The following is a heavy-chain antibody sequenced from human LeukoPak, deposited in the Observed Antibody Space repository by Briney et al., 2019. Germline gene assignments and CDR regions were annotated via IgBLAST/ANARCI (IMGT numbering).Heavy chain of an antibody. D-gene: IGHD3-22*01. CDR2: IYHSGST. CDR1: GGSISSGGYS. Sequence: PSQTLSLTCAVSGGSISSGGYSWSWIRQPPGKGLEWIGYIYHSGSTYYNPSLKSRVTISVDTSKNQFSLKLSSVTAADTAVYYCARHALYYDSSGELDYWGQGTLVTVSS. CDR3: ARHALYYDSSGELDY. V-gene: IGHV4-30-2*03. J-gene: IGHJ4*02.